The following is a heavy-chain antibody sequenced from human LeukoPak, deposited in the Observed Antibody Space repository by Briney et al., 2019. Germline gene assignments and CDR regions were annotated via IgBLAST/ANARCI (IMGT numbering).Heavy chain of an antibody. V-gene: IGHV4-59*01. CDR2: IYYSGST. J-gene: IGHJ3*02. D-gene: IGHD2-8*01. CDR3: TRSTNLEAFDI. CDR1: GGSISSYY. Sequence: SETLSLTCTVSGGSISSYYWSWIRQPPVRGLEWIGYIYYSGSTNYNPSLKSRVTVSVDTSKNQCSLKLSSVTTADTAVYYCTRSTNLEAFDIWGQGTMVTVSS.